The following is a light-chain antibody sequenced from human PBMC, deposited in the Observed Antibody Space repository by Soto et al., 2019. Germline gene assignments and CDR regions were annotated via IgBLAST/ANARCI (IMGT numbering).Light chain of an antibody. CDR1: QTIKTY. CDR3: QQTYSTPGT. J-gene: IGKJ1*01. V-gene: IGKV1-39*01. Sequence: DIQMTQSPSPLSASVGDSVTITCRASQTIKTYLNWYRHKPGEAPKLLIYAAFRLQTGVPSRFSGSGSGTFFTLSISSLQPEDFATYYCQQTYSTPGTFGQGTKVEV. CDR2: AAF.